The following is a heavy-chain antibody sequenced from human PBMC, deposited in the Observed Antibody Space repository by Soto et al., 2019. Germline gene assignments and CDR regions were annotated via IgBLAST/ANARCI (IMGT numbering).Heavy chain of an antibody. CDR1: GGSISSGGYY. Sequence: SETLSLTCTVSGGSISSGGYYWSWIRQHPGKGLEWIGYIYYSGSTYYNPSLKSRVTISVDTSKNQFSLKLSSVTAADTAVYYCARTYSGYEQYYFDYWGQGTLVTVSS. D-gene: IGHD5-12*01. V-gene: IGHV4-31*03. CDR3: ARTYSGYEQYYFDY. J-gene: IGHJ4*02. CDR2: IYYSGST.